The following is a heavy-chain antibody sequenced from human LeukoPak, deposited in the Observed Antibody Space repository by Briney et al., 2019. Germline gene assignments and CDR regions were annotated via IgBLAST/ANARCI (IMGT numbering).Heavy chain of an antibody. J-gene: IGHJ5*02. D-gene: IGHD2-2*01. V-gene: IGHV3-23*01. Sequence: GGSLRLSCAASGFTFSSYAMSWVRQAPGKGLEWVSVISGGGGSTYYADSLKGRFTISRDNSKNTPYLQMNSLRAEDTAFYFCARLPTAINGYFDPWGQGALVTVSS. CDR2: ISGGGGST. CDR1: GFTFSSYA. CDR3: ARLPTAINGYFDP.